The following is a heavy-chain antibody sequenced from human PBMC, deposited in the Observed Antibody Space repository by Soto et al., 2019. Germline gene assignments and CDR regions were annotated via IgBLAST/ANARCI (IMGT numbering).Heavy chain of an antibody. J-gene: IGHJ6*02. CDR3: ARGGPTTVHYYPMDV. Sequence: ASVKVSCKASGYTFTNYGITWVRQAPGQGFEWMGWISPYNGKTNYAQRLQGRVTMTTDTPTSTAYMELRSLRFDDTAVYYCARGGPTTVHYYPMDVWGQGTTVTVSS. V-gene: IGHV1-18*01. CDR2: ISPYNGKT. D-gene: IGHD4-17*01. CDR1: GYTFTNYG.